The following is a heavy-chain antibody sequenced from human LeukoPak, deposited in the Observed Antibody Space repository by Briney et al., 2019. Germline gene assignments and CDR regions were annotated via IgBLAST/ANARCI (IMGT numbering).Heavy chain of an antibody. J-gene: IGHJ5*02. CDR1: GGSISSYY. CDR2: IYYSGST. Sequence: PSETLSLTCTVSGGSISSYYWSWIRQPPGKGLEWIGYIYYSGSTNYNPSLKSRVTISVDTSKNQFSLKLSSVTAADTAVYYCARDRLYYYDSSGYYSHWFDPWGQGTLVTVSS. D-gene: IGHD3-22*01. CDR3: ARDRLYYYDSSGYYSHWFDP. V-gene: IGHV4-59*01.